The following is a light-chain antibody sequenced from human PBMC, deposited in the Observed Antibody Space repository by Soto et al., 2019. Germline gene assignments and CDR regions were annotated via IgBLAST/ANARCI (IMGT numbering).Light chain of an antibody. Sequence: EIVLTQSPGTLSLSPGERATLSCRASQSVSSSYLAWYQQKPGQAPRLLIYGASSRATGIPDRFSGSRSGTDFTLTISRLEPEDFAVYYCQQYRRLLTFGGGTKV. J-gene: IGKJ4*01. CDR3: QQYRRLLT. V-gene: IGKV3-20*01. CDR2: GAS. CDR1: QSVSSSY.